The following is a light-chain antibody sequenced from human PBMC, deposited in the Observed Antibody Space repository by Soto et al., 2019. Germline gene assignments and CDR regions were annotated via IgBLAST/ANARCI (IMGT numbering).Light chain of an antibody. CDR2: TES. V-gene: IGKV1-5*03. Sequence: IQMTQSPSTLSASVGDRVTIPCRASPSTSSWLACYQQKPGKAPKLLIYTESTFQSGVPSRFSGSGYGTEFALATSSLQPDDTASYDCQPYNDNWWVGQGTKVE. J-gene: IGKJ1*01. CDR3: QPYNDNWW. CDR1: PSTSSW.